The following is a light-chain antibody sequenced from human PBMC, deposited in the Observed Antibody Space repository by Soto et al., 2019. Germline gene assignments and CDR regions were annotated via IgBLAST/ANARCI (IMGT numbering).Light chain of an antibody. J-gene: IGKJ4*01. CDR3: QEYTNWPL. CDR1: QNISSN. Sequence: EIVMTQSPATLSVSPGERATLSCRASQNISSNLAWYQQKPGQAPRLLIYGASTRATGIPARFTGSGSGTEFSLIISSLQSEDFAVYYCQEYTNWPLFGGETKVGIK. CDR2: GAS. V-gene: IGKV3-15*01.